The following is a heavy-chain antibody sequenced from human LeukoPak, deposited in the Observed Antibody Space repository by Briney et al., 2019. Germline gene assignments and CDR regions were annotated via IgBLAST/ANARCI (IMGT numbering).Heavy chain of an antibody. D-gene: IGHD6-19*01. J-gene: IGHJ5*02. CDR1: GGYFSGYY. V-gene: IGHV4-34*01. Sequence: SETLSLTCAVYGGYFSGYYWSWIRQPPGKGLEWIGEINHSGSTNYTPSLKSRVTISVDTSKSQFSLKLSSVTAADTAVYYCARGGSGWYASYNWFDPWGQGTLVTVSS. CDR2: INHSGST. CDR3: ARGGSGWYASYNWFDP.